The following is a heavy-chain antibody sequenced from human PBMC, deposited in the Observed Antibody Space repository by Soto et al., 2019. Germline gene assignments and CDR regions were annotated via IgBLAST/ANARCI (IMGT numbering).Heavy chain of an antibody. J-gene: IGHJ4*02. Sequence: QVQLQESGPGLVKPSETLSLICTVSGGSISPYYWSWIRQPPGKGLEWIGYIYYSGSTNYNPSLRGRVTISVDTSKNQFSLRLSSVTAADTAVYYCARLGRRTVASHFDYWGQGTLITVSS. CDR3: ARLGRRTVASHFDY. CDR1: GGSISPYY. CDR2: IYYSGST. D-gene: IGHD2-21*01. V-gene: IGHV4-59*08.